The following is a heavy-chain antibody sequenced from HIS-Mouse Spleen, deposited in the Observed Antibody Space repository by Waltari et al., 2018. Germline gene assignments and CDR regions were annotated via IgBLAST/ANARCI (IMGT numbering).Heavy chain of an antibody. CDR1: GGSISSGGYS. V-gene: IGHV4-30-2*01. CDR2: INHSGGT. Sequence: QLQLQESGSGLVKPSQTLSLTCAVSGGSISSGGYSGSWIRQPPGKGLEWIGYINHSGGTYNNPSLKGRVTISVDRSKNQFSLKLSSVTAADTAVYYCSRGYDILTGYFDYWGQGTLVTVSS. J-gene: IGHJ4*02. CDR3: SRGYDILTGYFDY. D-gene: IGHD3-9*01.